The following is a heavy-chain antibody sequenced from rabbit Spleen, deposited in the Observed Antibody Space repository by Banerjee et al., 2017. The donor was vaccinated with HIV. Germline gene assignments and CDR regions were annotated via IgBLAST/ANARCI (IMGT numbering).Heavy chain of an antibody. V-gene: IGHV1S45*01. J-gene: IGHJ4*01. CDR2: INIVTGKS. CDR1: GVSFSDKDV. D-gene: IGHD1-1*01. CDR3: ARAYASAIGVYIQYFNL. Sequence: QEQLVESGGGLVKPEGSLTLTCKASGVSFSDKDVMCWVRQAPGKGLEWIACINIVTGKSVYASWAKGRFIMSRTSSTTVTLQMTSLTAADTATYFCARAYASAIGVYIQYFNLWGPGTLVTVS.